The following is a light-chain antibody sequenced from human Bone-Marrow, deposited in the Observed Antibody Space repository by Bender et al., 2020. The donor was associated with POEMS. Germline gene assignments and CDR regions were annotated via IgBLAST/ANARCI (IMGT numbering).Light chain of an antibody. J-gene: IGLJ3*02. CDR3: AAWEDSLNGWV. CDR2: LNN. CDR1: GSNIGKNF. V-gene: IGLV1-44*01. Sequence: QPVLTQPLSVSGTPGQRVTISCSGGGSNIGKNFVCWYQQLPGTAPKLLIYLNNQRPSGVPDRFSGSTSGTSASLAISGLQSEDEADYYCAAWEDSLNGWVFGGGTKLTVL.